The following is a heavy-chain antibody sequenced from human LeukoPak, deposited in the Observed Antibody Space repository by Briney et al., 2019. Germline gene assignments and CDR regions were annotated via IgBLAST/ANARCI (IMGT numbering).Heavy chain of an antibody. V-gene: IGHV1-18*01. CDR3: ARGGDGCSGGSCPLPSSDY. Sequence: ASVKVSCKASGYTFTSYGISWVRQAPGQGLEWMGWISAYNGNTNYAQKLQGRVTMTTDTSTSTAYMELRSLRSDDTAVYYCARGGDGCSGGSCPLPSSDYWGQGTLVTVSS. CDR2: ISAYNGNT. CDR1: GYTFTSYG. J-gene: IGHJ4*02. D-gene: IGHD2-15*01.